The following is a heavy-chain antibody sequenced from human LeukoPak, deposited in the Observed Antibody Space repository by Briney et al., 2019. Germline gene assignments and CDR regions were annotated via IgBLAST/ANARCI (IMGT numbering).Heavy chain of an antibody. J-gene: IGHJ4*02. Sequence: SVKVSCKASGGTFSSYAISWVRQAPGQGLEWMGGIIPIFGTANYAQKFQGRVTITADESTSTAYMELSSLRAEDTAVYYCARPAQGIQLWLGEGYWGQGTLVTVSS. CDR3: ARPAQGIQLWLGEGY. CDR1: GGTFSSYA. V-gene: IGHV1-69*01. CDR2: IIPIFGTA. D-gene: IGHD5-18*01.